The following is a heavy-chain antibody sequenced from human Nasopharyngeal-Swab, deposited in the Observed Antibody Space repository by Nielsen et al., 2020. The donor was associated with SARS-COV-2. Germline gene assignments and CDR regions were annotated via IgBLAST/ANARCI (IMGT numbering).Heavy chain of an antibody. CDR3: ARDGSTIRRGPDCYYYYMDL. D-gene: IGHD2/OR15-2a*01. Sequence: WIRQPPGKGLEWVAVIWHDGSTKYYADSVKARFTVSRDNSKNRLYLQMNSLRAEDTAVYFCARDGSTIRRGPDCYYYYMDLWGKGTTVTVSS. V-gene: IGHV3-33*01. J-gene: IGHJ6*03. CDR2: IWHDGSTK.